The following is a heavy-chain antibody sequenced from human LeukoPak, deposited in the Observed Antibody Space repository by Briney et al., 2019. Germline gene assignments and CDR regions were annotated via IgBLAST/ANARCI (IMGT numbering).Heavy chain of an antibody. Sequence: PGGSLRLSCAASGFSFGIYGMSWVRQAPGKGLHWLSAISANGINTYYADSVKGRFTISRDNSKNTLYLHMHSLRADDTALYYCAKDLHGAFDYWGQGILVTVSS. D-gene: IGHD3-10*01. CDR1: GFSFGIYG. CDR2: ISANGINT. J-gene: IGHJ4*02. CDR3: AKDLHGAFDY. V-gene: IGHV3-23*01.